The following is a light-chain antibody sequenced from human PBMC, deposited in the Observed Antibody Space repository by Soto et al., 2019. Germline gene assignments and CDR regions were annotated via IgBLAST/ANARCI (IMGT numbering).Light chain of an antibody. V-gene: IGLV2-8*01. CDR1: SSDVGSYSR. CDR3: SSYAGSNNFPYV. Sequence: QSALTQPPSVSGSPGQSVAISCTGTSSDVGSYSRVSWYQQHPGTAPKLMIYEVNNRPSGVPDRFSGSKSGNTASLTVSGLQAEDEADYYCSSYAGSNNFPYVFGTGTKVTVL. J-gene: IGLJ1*01. CDR2: EVN.